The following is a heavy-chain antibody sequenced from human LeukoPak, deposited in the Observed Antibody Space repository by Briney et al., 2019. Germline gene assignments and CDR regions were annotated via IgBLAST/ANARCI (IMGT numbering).Heavy chain of an antibody. CDR3: ACSGGSRYNWFDP. V-gene: IGHV5-51*01. D-gene: IGHD2-15*01. Sequence: GESLEISCKGSGCIFTSYWIGWVRQMPGKGLEWMGIIYPGDSDTRYSPSFQGQVTISADKSISTASLQWSSLKASDTAMYYCACSGGSRYNWFDPWGQGTLVTVSS. J-gene: IGHJ5*02. CDR2: IYPGDSDT. CDR1: GCIFTSYW.